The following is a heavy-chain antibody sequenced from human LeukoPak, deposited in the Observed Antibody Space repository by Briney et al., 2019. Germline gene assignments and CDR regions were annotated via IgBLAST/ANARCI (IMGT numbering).Heavy chain of an antibody. CDR1: GFTFSSYE. D-gene: IGHD3-10*01. CDR3: ARDIRGLGSCFGY. Sequence: GGSLRLSCAASGFTFSSYEMNWVRQAPGKGLEWVSYISSTGTTIYYADSVKGRFTISRDNARNSLYLQMNSLRAENTAVYYCARDIRGLGSCFGYWGQGTLVTVSS. CDR2: ISSTGTTI. J-gene: IGHJ4*02. V-gene: IGHV3-48*03.